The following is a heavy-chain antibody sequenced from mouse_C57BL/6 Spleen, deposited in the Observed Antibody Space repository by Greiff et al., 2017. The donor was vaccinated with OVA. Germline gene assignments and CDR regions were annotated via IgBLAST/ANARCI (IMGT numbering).Heavy chain of an antibody. D-gene: IGHD2-1*01. CDR3: ARFPIYYGNWYFDV. CDR2: INPNNGGT. V-gene: IGHV1-18*01. Sequence: VQLQQSGPELVKPGASVKIPCKASGYTFTDYNMDWVKQSHGKSLEWIGDINPNNGGTIYNQKFKGKATLTVDKSSSTAYMELRSLTSEDTAVYYCARFPIYYGNWYFDVWGTGTTVTVSS. J-gene: IGHJ1*03. CDR1: GYTFTDYN.